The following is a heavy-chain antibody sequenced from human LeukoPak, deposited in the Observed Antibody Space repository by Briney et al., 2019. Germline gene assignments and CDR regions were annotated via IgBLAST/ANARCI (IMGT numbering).Heavy chain of an antibody. CDR1: GRSISRYH. CDR3: AGDYGGNSALDP. J-gene: IGHJ5*02. CDR2: MYFSGST. V-gene: IGHV4-59*01. Sequence: SETLSLTCTVSGRSISRYHWSWIRQPPGKGLEWIGHMYFSGSTKYNPSIKSLVTISVDTSKNQYSLKLSSVTAAETAVYFWAGDYGGNSALDPWGQGTLVTVSS. D-gene: IGHD4-23*01.